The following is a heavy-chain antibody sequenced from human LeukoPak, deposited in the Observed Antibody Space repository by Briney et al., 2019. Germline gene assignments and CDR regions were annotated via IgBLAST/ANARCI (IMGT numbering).Heavy chain of an antibody. J-gene: IGHJ3*02. CDR2: VYTSGST. V-gene: IGHV4-4*07. Sequence: SETLSLTCSVSGGSISGYYWTWIRQPAGKGLEWIGRVYTSGSTHYNPSLKTRLTMSVDTSKNQFSLKLSSVTAADTAVYYCARLITGTTTAFDIWGQGSMVTVSS. D-gene: IGHD1-7*01. CDR1: GGSISGYY. CDR3: ARLITGTTTAFDI.